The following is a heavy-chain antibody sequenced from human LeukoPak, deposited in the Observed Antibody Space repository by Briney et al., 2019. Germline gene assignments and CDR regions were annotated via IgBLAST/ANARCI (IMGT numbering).Heavy chain of an antibody. CDR3: XXXIAVAGAFDY. Sequence: PGRSLRLSCAASGFTFSSYGMHWVRQAPGKGLEWVAVIWYDGSNKYYADSVKGRFTISRDNSKNTLYLQMNSLRAEDTAVYYXXXXIAVAGAFDYWGQGTLVTVSS. CDR2: IWYDGSNK. D-gene: IGHD6-19*01. CDR1: GFTFSSYG. J-gene: IGHJ4*02. V-gene: IGHV3-33*01.